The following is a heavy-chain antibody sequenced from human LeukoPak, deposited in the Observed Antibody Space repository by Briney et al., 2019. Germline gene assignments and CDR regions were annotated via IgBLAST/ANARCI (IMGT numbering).Heavy chain of an antibody. CDR1: GYTFTSYA. CDR2: INTNTGNP. Sequence: ASVKVSCKASGYTFTSYAMNWVRQAPGQGLEWMGWINTNTGNPTYAQGFTGRFVFSLDTSVSTAYLQISSLKAEDTAVYYCARAFPRASVSLSTQQIAAAGANYYYGMDVWGQGTTVTVSS. J-gene: IGHJ6*02. V-gene: IGHV7-4-1*02. D-gene: IGHD6-13*01. CDR3: ARAFPRASVSLSTQQIAAAGANYYYGMDV.